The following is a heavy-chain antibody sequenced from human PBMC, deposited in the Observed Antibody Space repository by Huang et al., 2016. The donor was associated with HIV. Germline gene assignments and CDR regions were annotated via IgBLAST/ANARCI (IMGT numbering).Heavy chain of an antibody. V-gene: IGHV3-30*18. D-gene: IGHD1-26*01. CDR2: ISYDGSNK. J-gene: IGHJ4*02. CDR3: AKDGADEEWDIDY. CDR1: GFSFSTYG. Sequence: VQLVESGGGVVQPGRGLGLACAAPGFSFSTYGLHWVRQAPGKGLEWVAFISYDGSNKYYAHSVKGRFTISRDTSENKVYLQMNSLRHEDTAVYYCAKDGADEEWDIDYWGQGTLVTVSS.